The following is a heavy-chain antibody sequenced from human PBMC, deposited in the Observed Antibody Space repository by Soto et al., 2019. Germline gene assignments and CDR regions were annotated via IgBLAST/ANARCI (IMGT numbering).Heavy chain of an antibody. Sequence: GSLRLSCAASGFTFSSYGMHWVRQAPGKGLERVAVIWDEGSNKYYVDSVKGRFTISRDNSKNTLYLQMNSLRAEDTAVYYCARDQAWYRYDFLPGYPDYWGQGTLVTVSS. V-gene: IGHV3-33*01. CDR1: GFTFSSYG. J-gene: IGHJ4*02. CDR2: IWDEGSNK. CDR3: ARDQAWYRYDFLPGYPDY. D-gene: IGHD3-9*01.